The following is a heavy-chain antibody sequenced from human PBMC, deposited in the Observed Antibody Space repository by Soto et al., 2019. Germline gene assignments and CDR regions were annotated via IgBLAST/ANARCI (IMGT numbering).Heavy chain of an antibody. CDR2: ISYSVDKT. V-gene: IGHV3-23*01. CDR3: VRRAITATTKCYSGYR. J-gene: IGHJ3*01. D-gene: IGHD1-7*01. CDR1: DFTFSNYV. Sequence: PGGSMRLSCAASDFTFSNYVMNWVRQAPGKGLEWVATISYSVDKTHYADSVRGRFTISRDNSKNTLSLQMNSLRAEDAAVYYCVRRAITATTKCYSGYRWGQGTMVTVSS.